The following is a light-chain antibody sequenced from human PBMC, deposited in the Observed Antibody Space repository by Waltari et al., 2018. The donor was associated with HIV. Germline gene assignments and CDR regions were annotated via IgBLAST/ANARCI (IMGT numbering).Light chain of an antibody. CDR1: ALSKEY. CDR3: QSAGGGGTYR. J-gene: IGLJ2*01. V-gene: IGLV3-25*03. Sequence: SYDLTQPPSVSVSPGQTARITCFGEALSKEYTFWHQQKAGQAPLLVIHKGTERASVIPERFSGSTSGGLVTLTIAGVEPDDEADYYCQSAGGGGTYRFGGGTKLTVL. CDR2: KGT.